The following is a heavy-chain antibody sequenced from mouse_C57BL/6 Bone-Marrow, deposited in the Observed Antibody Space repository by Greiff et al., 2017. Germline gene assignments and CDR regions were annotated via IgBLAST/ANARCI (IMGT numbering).Heavy chain of an antibody. CDR1: GYTFTSYW. CDR2: IDPSDSYT. Sequence: VQLQQPGAELVRPGTSVKLSCKASGYTFTSYWMHWVKQRPGQGLEWIGVIDPSDSYTNYNQKFKGKATLTVDTSSSTAYMQLSSLTSEDSAVFYCAREEVYDGYYDYFDYWGQGTTLTVSS. CDR3: AREEVYDGYYDYFDY. J-gene: IGHJ2*01. V-gene: IGHV1-59*01. D-gene: IGHD2-3*01.